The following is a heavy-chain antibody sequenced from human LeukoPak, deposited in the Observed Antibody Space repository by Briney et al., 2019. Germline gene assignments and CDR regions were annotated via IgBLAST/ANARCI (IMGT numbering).Heavy chain of an antibody. CDR3: ARELHCSGGSCQEG. D-gene: IGHD2-15*01. CDR2: IYYSGST. J-gene: IGHJ4*02. CDR1: GGSISSGDYY. Sequence: SETLSLTCTVSGGSISSGDYYWSWIRQPPGKGLEWIGYIYYSGSTYYNPSLKSRVTISVDTSKNQFSLKLSSVTAADTAVYYCARELHCSGGSCQEGWGQGTLVTVSS. V-gene: IGHV4-30-4*01.